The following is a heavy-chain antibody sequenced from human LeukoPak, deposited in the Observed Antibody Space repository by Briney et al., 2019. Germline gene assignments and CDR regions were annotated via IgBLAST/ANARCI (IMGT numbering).Heavy chain of an antibody. D-gene: IGHD4-17*01. CDR3: ARGDFNDYGDYVDAFDI. V-gene: IGHV4-34*01. CDR2: INHSGST. J-gene: IGHJ3*02. CDR1: GGSFSGYY. Sequence: PSETLSLTCAVYGGSFSGYYWSWIRQPPGKGLEWIGEINHSGSTNYNPSLKSRVTISVDTSKNQFSLKLSSVTAADTAVYYCARGDFNDYGDYVDAFDIWGQGTMVTVSS.